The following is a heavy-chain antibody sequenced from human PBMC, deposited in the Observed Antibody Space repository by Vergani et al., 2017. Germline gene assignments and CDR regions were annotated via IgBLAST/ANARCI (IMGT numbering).Heavy chain of an antibody. D-gene: IGHD3-22*01. J-gene: IGHJ4*02. CDR3: AILADYYDSSGYYLDY. Sequence: QVQLVQSGSEVRKPGASVKVSCQVSGLSLTELTIHWVRQAPGKGLEWMGGFDPEHGEVTFAHPIQGRVTMTEDKSTDPAYMEMSSFRPEDTALYYCAILADYYDSSGYYLDYWGQGTLVTVSS. CDR2: FDPEHGEV. CDR1: GLSLTELT. V-gene: IGHV1-24*01.